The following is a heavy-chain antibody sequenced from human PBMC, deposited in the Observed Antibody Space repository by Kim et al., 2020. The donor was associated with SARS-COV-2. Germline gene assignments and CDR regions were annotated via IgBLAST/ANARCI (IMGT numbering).Heavy chain of an antibody. J-gene: IGHJ3*02. CDR2: IYTSGST. D-gene: IGHD3-22*01. CDR3: ARAGGRITMIVVVPEAFDI. CDR1: GGSISSGSYY. V-gene: IGHV4-61*02. Sequence: SETLSLTCTVSGGSISSGSYYWSWIRQPAGKGLEWIGRIYTSGSTNYNPSLKSRVTISVDTSKNQFSLKLSSVTAADTAVYYCARAGGRITMIVVVPEAFDIWGQGTMVTVSS.